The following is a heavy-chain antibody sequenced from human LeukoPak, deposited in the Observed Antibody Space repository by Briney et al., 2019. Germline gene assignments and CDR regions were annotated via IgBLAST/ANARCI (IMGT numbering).Heavy chain of an antibody. CDR3: ARERVAAAGNDY. V-gene: IGHV4-30-4*01. Sequence: SETLSLTCTVSGGSISSGDYYWSWIRQPPGKGLEWIGYIYYSGSTYYNPSLKSRVTISVDTSKNQFSLKLSSVTAADTAVYYCARERVAAAGNDYWGQGTLVTVSS. CDR2: IYYSGST. CDR1: GGSISSGDYY. J-gene: IGHJ4*02. D-gene: IGHD6-13*01.